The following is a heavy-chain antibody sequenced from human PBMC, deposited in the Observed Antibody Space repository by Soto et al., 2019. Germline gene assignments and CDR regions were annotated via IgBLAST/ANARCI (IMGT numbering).Heavy chain of an antibody. D-gene: IGHD6-13*01. CDR3: ASTKGTAAGEIAY. J-gene: IGHJ4*02. Sequence: SETLSLTCTVSGGSISSSSYYWGWIRQPPGKGLEWIGSIYYSGSTYYNPSLKSRVTISVDTSKNQFSLKLSSVTAADTAVYYCASTKGTAAGEIAYWGQGTLVTVSS. CDR2: IYYSGST. CDR1: GGSISSSSYY. V-gene: IGHV4-39*01.